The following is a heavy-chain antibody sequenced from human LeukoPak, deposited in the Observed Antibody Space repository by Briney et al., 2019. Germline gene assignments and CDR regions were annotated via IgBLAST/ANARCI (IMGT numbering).Heavy chain of an antibody. CDR3: ARIMTTVRYFDY. J-gene: IGHJ4*02. V-gene: IGHV3-23*01. D-gene: IGHD4-17*01. CDR1: GFTFSSYA. CDR2: ISGSGGST. Sequence: GGSLRLSCAASGFTFSSYAMSWVRQAPGKGLEWVSAISGSGGSTYYADSVKGRFTIPRDNSKNTLYLQMNSLRAEDTAVYYCARIMTTVRYFDYWGQGTLVTVSS.